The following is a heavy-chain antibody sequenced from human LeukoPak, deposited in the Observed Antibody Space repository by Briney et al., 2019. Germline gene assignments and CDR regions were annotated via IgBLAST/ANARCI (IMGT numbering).Heavy chain of an antibody. D-gene: IGHD2-15*01. Sequence: GGSLRLSCAASGFTFSSYATSWVRQAPGKGLEWVSAISGSGGSTYYADSVKSRFTISRDNSKNTLYLQMNSLRAEDTAVYYCAKSGYCSGGSCYYYYYMDVWGKGTTVTVSS. CDR1: GFTFSSYA. CDR2: ISGSGGST. V-gene: IGHV3-23*01. CDR3: AKSGYCSGGSCYYYYYMDV. J-gene: IGHJ6*03.